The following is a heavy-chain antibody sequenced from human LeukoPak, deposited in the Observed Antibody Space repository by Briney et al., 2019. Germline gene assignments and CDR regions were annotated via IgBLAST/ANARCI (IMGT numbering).Heavy chain of an antibody. CDR3: AVMDYYDSSGYSLW. Sequence: GASVKVSCKASGGTFSSYAISWVRQAPGQGLEWMGGIIPIFGTANYAQKFQGRVTITADESTSTAYMELSSLRSEDTAVYYCAVMDYYDSSGYSLWWGQGTLVTVSS. D-gene: IGHD3-22*01. CDR1: GGTFSSYA. V-gene: IGHV1-69*13. CDR2: IIPIFGTA. J-gene: IGHJ4*02.